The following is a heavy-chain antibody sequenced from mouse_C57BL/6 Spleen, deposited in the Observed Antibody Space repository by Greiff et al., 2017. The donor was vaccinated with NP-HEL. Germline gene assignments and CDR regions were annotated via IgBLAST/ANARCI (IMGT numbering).Heavy chain of an antibody. CDR3: ARGSYGSTLDY. CDR2: IYPGDGDT. V-gene: IGHV1-82*01. Sequence: QVQLQQSGPELVKPGASVKISCKASGYAFSSSWMNWVKQRPGKGLEWIGRIYPGDGDTKYNGKFKGKATLTADKSSSTAYMQLSSLTSEDSAVYFCARGSYGSTLDYWGQGTTLTVSS. J-gene: IGHJ2*01. CDR1: GYAFSSSW. D-gene: IGHD1-1*01.